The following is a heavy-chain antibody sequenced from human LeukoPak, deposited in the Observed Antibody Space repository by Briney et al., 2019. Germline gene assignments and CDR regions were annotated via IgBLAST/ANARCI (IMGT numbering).Heavy chain of an antibody. CDR1: GFTFSSYS. CDR3: ARGTRTTYYYGSGSYQDNY. V-gene: IGHV3-21*01. Sequence: PGGSLRLSCAASGFTFSSYSMNWVRQAPGKGLEWVSSISSSSSYIYYADSVKGRFTISRDNAKNSLYLQMNSLRAEDTAVYYCARGTRTTYYYGSGSYQDNYWGQGTLVTVSS. D-gene: IGHD3-10*01. J-gene: IGHJ4*02. CDR2: ISSSSSYI.